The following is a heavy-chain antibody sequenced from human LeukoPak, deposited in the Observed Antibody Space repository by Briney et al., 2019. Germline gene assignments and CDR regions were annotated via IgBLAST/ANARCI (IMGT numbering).Heavy chain of an antibody. Sequence: GGSLRLSCVASGLTFSNSAMTWVRQGPGKGLEWVSSISGETNNTYYSDSVKGRFTVSRDNSKNTVFLQMNDLTIEDTAIYYCAKRYSDGGFDPWGQGTLVTVSS. D-gene: IGHD3-10*01. CDR1: GLTFSNSA. CDR2: ISGETNNT. V-gene: IGHV3-23*01. CDR3: AKRYSDGGFDP. J-gene: IGHJ5*02.